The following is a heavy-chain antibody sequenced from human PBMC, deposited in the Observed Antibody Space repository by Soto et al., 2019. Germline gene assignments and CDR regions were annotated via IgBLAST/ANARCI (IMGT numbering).Heavy chain of an antibody. CDR2: ISAYNGNT. CDR3: ARYTGMVAYGT. D-gene: IGHD1-26*01. J-gene: IGHJ5*02. CDR1: GYTFTSYG. V-gene: IGHV1-18*01. Sequence: QVQLVQSGAEVKKPGASVKVSCKASGYTFTSYGISWVRQAPGQGLEWMGWISAYNGNTNYAQKLQGRVTMTKDTSTSTAYMDLRSLRSDDTSVYYCARYTGMVAYGTWGQGTLVTVSS.